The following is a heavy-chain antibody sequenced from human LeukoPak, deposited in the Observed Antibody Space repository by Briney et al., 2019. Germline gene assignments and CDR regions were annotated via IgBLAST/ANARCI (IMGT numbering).Heavy chain of an antibody. CDR1: GGSISSYY. D-gene: IGHD3-22*01. V-gene: IGHV4-4*07. CDR3: ARGQTLAYDSSGYQFDY. J-gene: IGHJ4*02. Sequence: SETLSLTCTVSGGSISSYYWSWIRQPAGKGLEWIGRIYTSGSTNYNPSLKSRVTMSVDTSKNQFSLKLSSVTAADTAVYYCARGQTLAYDSSGYQFDYWGQGTLVTVSS. CDR2: IYTSGST.